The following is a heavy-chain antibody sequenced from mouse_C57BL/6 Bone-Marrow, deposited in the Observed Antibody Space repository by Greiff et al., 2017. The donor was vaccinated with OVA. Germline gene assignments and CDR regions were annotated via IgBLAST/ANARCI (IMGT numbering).Heavy chain of an antibody. CDR2: IYPRDGST. J-gene: IGHJ4*01. D-gene: IGHD3-3*01. Sequence: QVQLPQSDAELVKPGASVKISCKVSGSTFTDHTIHWMKQRPEQGLEWIGYIYPRDGSTTYTEKFKGTATLTADKSSSTAYMQLNSLTSEDSAVDFCARSGTGYAMDDGGQGTSVTVSS. V-gene: IGHV1-78*01. CDR1: GSTFTDHT. CDR3: ARSGTGYAMDD.